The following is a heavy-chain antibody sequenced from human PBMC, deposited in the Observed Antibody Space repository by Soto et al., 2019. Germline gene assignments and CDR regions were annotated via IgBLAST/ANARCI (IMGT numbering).Heavy chain of an antibody. Sequence: QVQLVESGGDLVNTGGSLRLSCAASGFALGDYYMSWIRQAPGKGLEWVSYISKTGSSMHHVDSVKGRFTISRDNAKNSLYLQMNSLRAEDTAVYYCARELSGNYFTFELWGPGTRVTVSS. CDR2: ISKTGSSM. V-gene: IGHV3-11*01. D-gene: IGHD1-26*01. J-gene: IGHJ6*01. CDR1: GFALGDYY. CDR3: ARELSGNYFTFEL.